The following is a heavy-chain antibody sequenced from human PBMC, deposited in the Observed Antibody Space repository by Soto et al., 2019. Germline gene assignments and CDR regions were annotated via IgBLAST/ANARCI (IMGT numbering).Heavy chain of an antibody. J-gene: IGHJ4*02. CDR1: GFSLSSPAVG. CDR2: IYWDDDK. CDR3: AHGSGWLSDY. V-gene: IGHV2-5*02. Sequence: QITLKESGPTLVKPTLTLTLTCTFSGFSLSSPAVGVNWIRQPPGKALEWLALIYWDDDKQYSPSLRSRLTITKDTSKNQVVLTMTNLDPVDTATYYCAHGSGWLSDYWGQGTLVTVSS. D-gene: IGHD6-19*01.